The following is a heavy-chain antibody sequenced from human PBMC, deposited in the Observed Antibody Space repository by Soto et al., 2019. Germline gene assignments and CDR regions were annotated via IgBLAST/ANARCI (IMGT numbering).Heavy chain of an antibody. Sequence: SETLYLTCTVSGGSIRSGDHYWSWIRQPPGKGLEWIGYIYYSGSTYYNPSLKSRVTISVDTSKSQFSLKLTSVTAADTAVYYCARERPDGARLDPWGQGTLVTLSS. V-gene: IGHV4-30-4*01. CDR1: GGSIRSGDHY. J-gene: IGHJ5*02. D-gene: IGHD6-6*01. CDR3: ARERPDGARLDP. CDR2: IYYSGST.